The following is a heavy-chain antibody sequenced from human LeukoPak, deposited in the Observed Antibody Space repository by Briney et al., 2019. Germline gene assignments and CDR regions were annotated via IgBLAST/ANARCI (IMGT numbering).Heavy chain of an antibody. J-gene: IGHJ6*03. Sequence: GASVKVSCKASGYTFTRYGISWVRQAPGQGLEWMGWIRVDNGDTDNAQKFQGRVTITTETSSTTIYMELRSLRSDDTAVYYCAGVNLYYNYMDVWGKGTTVTVSS. CDR1: GYTFTRYG. V-gene: IGHV1-18*01. CDR2: IRVDNGDT. CDR3: AGVNLYYNYMDV. D-gene: IGHD1-14*01.